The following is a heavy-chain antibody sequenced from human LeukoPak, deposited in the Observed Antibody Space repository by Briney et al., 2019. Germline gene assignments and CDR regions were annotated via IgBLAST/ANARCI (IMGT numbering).Heavy chain of an antibody. D-gene: IGHD3-10*01. CDR1: GFTVSSNY. V-gene: IGHV3-53*04. J-gene: IGHJ5*02. CDR3: ARVDGITMVRGVIFGWFDP. Sequence: GGSLRLSCATSGFTVSSNYMSWVRQAPGKGLEWVSVIYSGGSTYYADSVKGRFTISRHNSKNTLYLQMNSLRAEDTAVYYCARVDGITMVRGVIFGWFDPWGQGTLVTVSS. CDR2: IYSGGST.